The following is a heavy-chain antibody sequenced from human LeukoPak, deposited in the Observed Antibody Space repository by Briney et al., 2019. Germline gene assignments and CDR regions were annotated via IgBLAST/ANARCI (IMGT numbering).Heavy chain of an antibody. CDR1: GFTLSSYS. D-gene: IGHD1-26*01. J-gene: IGHJ4*02. CDR2: ISSSSSYI. CDR3: ARDVYSGSYHLFDY. Sequence: GGSLRLSCAASGFTLSSYSMNWVRQAPGKGLEWVSSISSSSSYIYYADSVKGRFTISRDNAKNSLYLQMNSLRAEETAVYYCARDVYSGSYHLFDYWGQGTLVTVSS. V-gene: IGHV3-21*01.